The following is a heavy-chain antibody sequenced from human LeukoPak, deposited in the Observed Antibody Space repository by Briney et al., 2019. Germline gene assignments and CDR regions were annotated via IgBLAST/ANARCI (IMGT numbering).Heavy chain of an antibody. Sequence: SETLSLTCTVSGGPISSGDYYWSWIRQPPGKGLEWIGYTYYSGSTYYNPSLKSRVTISVDTSKNQFSLKLSSVTAADTAVYYCARVRLDTAMVTFDYWGQGTLVTVSS. J-gene: IGHJ4*02. D-gene: IGHD5-18*01. V-gene: IGHV4-30-4*01. CDR3: ARVRLDTAMVTFDY. CDR1: GGPISSGDYY. CDR2: TYYSGST.